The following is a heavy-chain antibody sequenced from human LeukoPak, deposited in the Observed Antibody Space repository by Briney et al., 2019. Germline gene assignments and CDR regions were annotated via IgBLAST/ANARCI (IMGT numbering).Heavy chain of an antibody. CDR3: ARDQKLWSPRVCGY. CDR2: INAGNGNT. Sequence: ASVKVCCKASGYTFTSYAMHWVRQAPGQRLERMGWINAGNGNTKYSHKFQGRVTITRDTSASTAYMELNSLRSEDTAVYCCARDQKLWSPRVCGYWGQGTQVSVSS. D-gene: IGHD5-18*01. V-gene: IGHV1-3*01. J-gene: IGHJ4*02. CDR1: GYTFTSYA.